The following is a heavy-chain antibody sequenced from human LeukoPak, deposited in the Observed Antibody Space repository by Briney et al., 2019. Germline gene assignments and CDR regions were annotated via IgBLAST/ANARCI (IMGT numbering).Heavy chain of an antibody. CDR3: AKGAYDYIEMGHFDY. CDR2: IVASSGST. Sequence: GGSLRLSCAASGFSLSNSAMSWVRQAPGKGLEWLSLIVASSGSTFYADSVKGRFTISRDNSKNTLYLQMHSLRADDTAVYYCAKGAYDYIEMGHFDYWGQGTLVTVSS. J-gene: IGHJ4*02. V-gene: IGHV3-23*01. D-gene: IGHD5-12*01. CDR1: GFSLSNSA.